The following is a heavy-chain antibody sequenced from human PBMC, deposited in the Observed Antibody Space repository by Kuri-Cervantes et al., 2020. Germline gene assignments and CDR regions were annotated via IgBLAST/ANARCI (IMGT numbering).Heavy chain of an antibody. CDR2: TSYDGSNK. CDR1: GFTFSSYG. Sequence: LSLTCAASGFTFSSYGMHWVRQAPGKGLGWVAVTSYDGSNKYYADSVKGRFTISRDNSKNTLYLQMNSLRAEDTAVYYCARDRRWNYYYGMDVWGQGTTVTVSS. CDR3: ARDRRWNYYYGMDV. J-gene: IGHJ6*02. V-gene: IGHV3-30*03. D-gene: IGHD4-23*01.